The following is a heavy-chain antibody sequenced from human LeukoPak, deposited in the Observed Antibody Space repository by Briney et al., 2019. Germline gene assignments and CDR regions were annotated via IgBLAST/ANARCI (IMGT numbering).Heavy chain of an antibody. CDR1: GFTFSSYS. CDR3: ARDASGGYDSGY. Sequence: GGSLTLSCAACGFTFSSYSMNWVRQAPGKGLEWVSSISSSSGYIYYADSVKGRFTISRDNAKNSLYLQMNSLRAEDTAVYYCARDASGGYDSGYWGQGAMVTVSS. V-gene: IGHV3-21*01. CDR2: ISSSSGYI. J-gene: IGHJ4*02. D-gene: IGHD5-12*01.